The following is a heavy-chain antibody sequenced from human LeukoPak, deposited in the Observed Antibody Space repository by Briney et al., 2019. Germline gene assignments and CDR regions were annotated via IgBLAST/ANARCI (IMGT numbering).Heavy chain of an antibody. CDR1: GGSVSGYY. J-gene: IGHJ4*02. V-gene: IGHV4-59*02. CDR3: ARGLTSMPPGGY. Sequence: SETLSLTCVVSGGSVSGYYWGWIRQPPGRGLEWIGYVYYSGSTNYNPSFKSRITISVDTSRNQFSLQLSSVTAADTAVYYCARGLTSMPPGGYWGQGTLVTVSS. D-gene: IGHD2/OR15-2a*01. CDR2: VYYSGST.